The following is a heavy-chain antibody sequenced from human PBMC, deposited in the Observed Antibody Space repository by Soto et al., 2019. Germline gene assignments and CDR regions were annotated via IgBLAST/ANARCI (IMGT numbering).Heavy chain of an antibody. D-gene: IGHD2-2*01. Sequence: ASVKVSCKASGYTFSSHVIHWMRQAPGQGLQWMGWINPKSGNTGYAQKFQGRVTMTRDTSLDIVHMDLSVLTPDDAAVYHCARVTRDTRGFDEMDFWGQGTTVTVSS. J-gene: IGHJ6*02. CDR2: INPKSGNT. CDR3: ARVTRDTRGFDEMDF. CDR1: GYTFSSHV. V-gene: IGHV1-2*02.